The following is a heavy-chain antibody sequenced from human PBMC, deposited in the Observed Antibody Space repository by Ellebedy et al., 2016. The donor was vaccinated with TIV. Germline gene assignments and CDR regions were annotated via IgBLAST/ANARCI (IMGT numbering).Heavy chain of an antibody. D-gene: IGHD6-13*01. J-gene: IGHJ4*02. V-gene: IGHV3-9*01. CDR3: ASETAGWIDN. CDR1: GFTFDGHA. Sequence: GGSLRLXXAASGFTFDGHAMHWVRQAPGKGLEWVSRIRWNSDTIGYADSVKGRFTISRDNAKDSLYLEMNSLRAEDTAFYYCASETAGWIDNWGQGTLVTVSS. CDR2: IRWNSDTI.